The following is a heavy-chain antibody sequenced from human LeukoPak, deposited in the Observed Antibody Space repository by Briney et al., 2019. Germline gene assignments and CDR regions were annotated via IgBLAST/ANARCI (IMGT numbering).Heavy chain of an antibody. CDR2: IYWGDDT. CDR1: GFSLSTSGVS. CDR3: AHGGYCSSTICFDY. Sequence: VSGPTLVKPTQTLTLTCTFSGFSLSTSGVSVGWIRQPPGKALEWLALIYWGDDTRYSPSLKSRLTITKDTSKNQVVLTMTNIDPVDTATYYCAHGGYCSSTICFDYWGQGTLVTDSS. V-gene: IGHV2-5*02. D-gene: IGHD2-2*01. J-gene: IGHJ4*02.